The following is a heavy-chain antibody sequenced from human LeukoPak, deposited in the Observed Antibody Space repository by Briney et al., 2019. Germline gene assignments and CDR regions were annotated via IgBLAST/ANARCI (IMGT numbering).Heavy chain of an antibody. Sequence: ASVKVSCKASGYTFTSYGISWVRQAPGQGLEWMGWISAYNGNTNYAQKLQGRVTMTTDTSTSTAYMELRSLRSDDTAVCYCARDRRSYGYRDGMDVWGQGTTVTVSS. CDR3: ARDRRSYGYRDGMDV. J-gene: IGHJ6*02. D-gene: IGHD5-18*01. V-gene: IGHV1-18*01. CDR1: GYTFTSYG. CDR2: ISAYNGNT.